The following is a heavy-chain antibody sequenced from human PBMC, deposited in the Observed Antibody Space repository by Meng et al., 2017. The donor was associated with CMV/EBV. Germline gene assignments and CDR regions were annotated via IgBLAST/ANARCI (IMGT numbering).Heavy chain of an antibody. CDR3: ARDGSSSGYWFDP. V-gene: IGHV4-59*01. CDR2: SYYSGST. Sequence: SETLSLTCTVSGGSISSYYWSWIRQPPGKGLEWIGYSYYSGSTNYNPSPKSQVTISVDTSKTQFSLKLSSVTAADTAVYYCARDGSSSGYWFDPWGQGTLVTVSS. J-gene: IGHJ5*02. D-gene: IGHD3-22*01. CDR1: GGSISSYY.